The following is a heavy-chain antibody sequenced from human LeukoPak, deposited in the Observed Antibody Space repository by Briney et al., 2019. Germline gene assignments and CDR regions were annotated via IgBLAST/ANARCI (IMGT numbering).Heavy chain of an antibody. V-gene: IGHV1-69*13. J-gene: IGHJ6*02. D-gene: IGHD2-2*01. CDR2: IIPIFGTA. CDR3: ARDSCGSLSTSCPMDV. Sequence: ASVEVSCKASGGTFSSHAISWVRQAPGQGLEWMGGIIPIFGTANYAQKFQGRVTITADESTSTAYMELSSLRSEDTAVYYCARDSCGSLSTSCPMDVWGQGTTVTVSS. CDR1: GGTFSSHA.